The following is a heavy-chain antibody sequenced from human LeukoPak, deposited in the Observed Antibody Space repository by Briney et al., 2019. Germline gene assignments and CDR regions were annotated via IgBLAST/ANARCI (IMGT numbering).Heavy chain of an antibody. CDR1: GGTFSSYA. Sequence: ASVTVSCKASGGTFSSYAISWVRQAPGQGHEWMGRIIPILGIANYAQKFQGRVTITADKSTSTAYMELSSLRSEDTAVYYCARDGSGSYKPNWFDPWGQGTLVTVSS. D-gene: IGHD3-10*01. J-gene: IGHJ5*02. V-gene: IGHV1-69*04. CDR3: ARDGSGSYKPNWFDP. CDR2: IIPILGIA.